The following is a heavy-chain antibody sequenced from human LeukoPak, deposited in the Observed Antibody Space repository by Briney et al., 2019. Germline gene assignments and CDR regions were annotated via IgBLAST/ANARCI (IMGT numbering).Heavy chain of an antibody. D-gene: IGHD3/OR15-3a*01. V-gene: IGHV4-34*01. CDR1: GGSFSGYY. CDR3: ARRGTYYYMDV. J-gene: IGHJ6*03. Sequence: PLETLSLTCAVYGGSFSGYYWSWIRQPPGKGLEWIGEINHSGSTNYNPSLKSRVTISVDTSKNQFSLKLSSVTAADTAVYYCARRGTYYYMDVWGKGTTVTVSS. CDR2: INHSGST.